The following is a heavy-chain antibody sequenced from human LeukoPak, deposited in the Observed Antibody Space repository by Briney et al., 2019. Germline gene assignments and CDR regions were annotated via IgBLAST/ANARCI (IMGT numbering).Heavy chain of an antibody. V-gene: IGHV1-2*02. CDR2: INPNSGGT. CDR1: GYTFTDYY. Sequence: GASVKVSCKASGYTFTDYYIHWLRQAPGHELEWMGWINPNSGGTNYAQKFRGRVTMTRDTSISTAYMELSRLTSDDTAVYYCARDFRDYFFYYWGQGTLVTVSS. J-gene: IGHJ4*02. CDR3: ARDFRDYFFYY.